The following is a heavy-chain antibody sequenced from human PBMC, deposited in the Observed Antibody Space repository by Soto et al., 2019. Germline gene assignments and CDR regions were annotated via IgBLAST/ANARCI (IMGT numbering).Heavy chain of an antibody. V-gene: IGHV4-31*03. CDR1: GGSISSGGYY. CDR3: ARSVFP. Sequence: QVQLQESGPGLVKPSRTLSLTCTVSGGSISSGGYYWSWIRQHPGKGLEWIGYIYYSGNTYYNPYLNSRVTISVDSSKNQFSLKLTSVTAADPAVYYCARSVFPWGQGTLVTVSS. J-gene: IGHJ5*02. CDR2: IYYSGNT.